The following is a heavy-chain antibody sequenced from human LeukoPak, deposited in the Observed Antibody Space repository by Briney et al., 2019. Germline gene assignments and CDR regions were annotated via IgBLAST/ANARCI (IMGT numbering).Heavy chain of an antibody. J-gene: IGHJ3*02. CDR1: GVSISSYY. Sequence: PSETLSLTCSVYGVSISSYYWSWIRQPPGKGLEWIGYIYYSGSTNYNSSLKSRVNISVNTSKNEFSLNLTSVTAADTAVYYCARSDGYGLVGIWGQGTMVTVSS. CDR2: IYYSGST. V-gene: IGHV4-59*01. CDR3: ARSDGYGLVGI. D-gene: IGHD3-10*01.